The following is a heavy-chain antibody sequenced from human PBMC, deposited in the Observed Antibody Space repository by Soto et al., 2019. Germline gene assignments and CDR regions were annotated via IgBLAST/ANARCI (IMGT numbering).Heavy chain of an antibody. CDR1: GGSISSYY. Sequence: SETLSLTCTVSGGSISSYYWSWIRQPPGKGLEWIGYIYYSGSTNYNPSLKSRVTISVDTSKNQFFLKLDSVTAADTGVYYCARNGGSTWYYFDSWGQGTVVTVS. CDR2: IYYSGST. D-gene: IGHD6-13*01. J-gene: IGHJ4*02. V-gene: IGHV4-59*12. CDR3: ARNGGSTWYYFDS.